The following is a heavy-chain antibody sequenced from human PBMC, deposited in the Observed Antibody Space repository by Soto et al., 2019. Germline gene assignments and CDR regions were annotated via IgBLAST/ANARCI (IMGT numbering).Heavy chain of an antibody. D-gene: IGHD2-2*01. CDR1: GFTFGDYA. Sequence: GGSLRLSCTASGFTFGDYAMSWFRQAPGKGLEWVGFIRSKAYGGTTEYAASVKGRFTISRDDSKSIAYLQMNSLKTEDTAVYYCPRGGHYQLLPYWGQGTLVTVSS. CDR3: PRGGHYQLLPY. V-gene: IGHV3-49*03. CDR2: IRSKAYGGTT. J-gene: IGHJ4*02.